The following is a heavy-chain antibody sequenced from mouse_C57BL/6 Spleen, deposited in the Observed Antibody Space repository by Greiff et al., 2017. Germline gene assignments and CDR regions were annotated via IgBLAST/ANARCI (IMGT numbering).Heavy chain of an antibody. CDR3: ARSGYYEYFDV. J-gene: IGHJ1*03. CDR2: IYPGDGDT. V-gene: IGHV1-80*01. Sequence: VHLVESGAELVKPGASVKISCKASGFAFSSYWMNWVKQRPGKGLEWIGQIYPGDGDTNYNGKFKGKATLTADKSSSTAYMQLSSLTSEVSAVYFCARSGYYEYFDVGGTRTTVTVSS. D-gene: IGHD1-1*01. CDR1: GFAFSSYW.